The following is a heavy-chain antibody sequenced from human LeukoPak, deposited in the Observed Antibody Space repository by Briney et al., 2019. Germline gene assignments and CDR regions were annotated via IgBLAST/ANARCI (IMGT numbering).Heavy chain of an antibody. D-gene: IGHD3-10*01. J-gene: IGHJ3*02. CDR3: ARPPALWFGEFDAFDI. CDR2: ISSSSSTI. CDR1: GFTFSSYI. V-gene: IGHV3-48*01. Sequence: GGSLRLSCAACGFTFSSYIMNWVRQAPGKGLEWVSYISSSSSTIYYADSVKGRFTISRDNAKNSLYLQMNSLRAEDTAVYYCARPPALWFGEFDAFDIWGQGTMVTVSS.